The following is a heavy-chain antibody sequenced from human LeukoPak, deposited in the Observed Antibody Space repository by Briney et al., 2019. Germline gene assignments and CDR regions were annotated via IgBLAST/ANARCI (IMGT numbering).Heavy chain of an antibody. CDR1: GFTFSSYA. V-gene: IGHV3-23*01. CDR2: ISGSGGST. Sequence: GGSLRLSCAASGFTFSSYAMSWVRQAPGKGLEWVSAISGSGGSTYYADSVKGRFTISRDNSKNTLYLQMNSLRAEDTAVYYCAKANVLLWFGESHYFDYWGQGTLVTVSS. CDR3: AKANVLLWFGESHYFDY. D-gene: IGHD3-10*01. J-gene: IGHJ4*02.